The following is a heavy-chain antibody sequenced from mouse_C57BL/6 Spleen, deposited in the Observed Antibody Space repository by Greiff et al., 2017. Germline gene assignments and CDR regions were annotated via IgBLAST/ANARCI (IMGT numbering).Heavy chain of an antibody. CDR2: ISYDGSN. J-gene: IGHJ1*03. Sequence: EVQLQQSGPGLVKPSQSLSLTCSVTGYSFTSCYFWNWIRHFPGNNLEWMSYISYDGSNNYNPSLKNRISSTRDTSKSQFFLKLNSVTTEDTATYNCARERAYDDNWYFDVWGTGTTVTVSS. CDR1: GYSFTSCYF. CDR3: ARERAYDDNWYFDV. D-gene: IGHD2-3*01. V-gene: IGHV3-6*01.